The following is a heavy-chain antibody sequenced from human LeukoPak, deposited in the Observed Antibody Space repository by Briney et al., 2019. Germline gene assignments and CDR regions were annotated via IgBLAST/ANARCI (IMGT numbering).Heavy chain of an antibody. J-gene: IGHJ4*02. V-gene: IGHV4-39*01. D-gene: IGHD2-2*01. CDR3: ARLADCSSTSCYDH. CDR2: IYYSGST. CDR1: GGSISSGSYY. Sequence: SETLSLTCTVSGGSISSGSYYWGWIRQPPGKGLEWIGSIYYSGSTYYNPSLKSRVIISVDTSKNQFSLKLKSVTAADMAVYYCARLADCSSTSCYDHWGQGTLVTVSS.